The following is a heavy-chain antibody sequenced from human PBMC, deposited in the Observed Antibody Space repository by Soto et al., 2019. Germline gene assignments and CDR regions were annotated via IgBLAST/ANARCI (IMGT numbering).Heavy chain of an antibody. CDR1: GFTFSTYD. V-gene: IGHV3-23*01. CDR3: AKDLTGDSGQGHVCDY. Sequence: PGGSLRLSGAASGFTFSTYDMSWVRQAPGKGRVWGSTIGVSSDNTCYADSVRGRFTISRDNSKNTLYLQMNSLRAEDTAMYYCAKDLTGDSGQGHVCDYWGQGVLVTVSS. D-gene: IGHD7-27*01. CDR2: IGVSSDNT. J-gene: IGHJ4*02.